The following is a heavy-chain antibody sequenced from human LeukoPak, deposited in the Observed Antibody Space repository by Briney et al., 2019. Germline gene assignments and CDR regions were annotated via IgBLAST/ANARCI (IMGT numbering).Heavy chain of an antibody. D-gene: IGHD3-3*01. CDR1: GGSISSSNW. Sequence: SETLSLTCAVSGGSISSSNWWSWVRQPPGKGLEWIGEIYHSGSTKYNPSLKSRVTISVDESKIQFSLKMTAVTAADTAVYYCARVEYDDAWYFDLWGRGTLVTVSS. V-gene: IGHV4-4*02. CDR3: ARVEYDDAWYFDL. J-gene: IGHJ2*01. CDR2: IYHSGST.